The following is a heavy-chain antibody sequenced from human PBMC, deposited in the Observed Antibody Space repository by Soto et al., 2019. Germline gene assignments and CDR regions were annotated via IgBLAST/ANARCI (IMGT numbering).Heavy chain of an antibody. D-gene: IGHD2-2*01. CDR1: GFTFSDYA. V-gene: IGHV3-23*01. CDR3: AKALGYCSGTSCYGSNYYMDV. J-gene: IGHJ6*03. Sequence: EVQLLESGGGLVQPGGSLRLSCTASGFTFSDYAMSWVRQAPGKGLEWVSGIRGSGGGTYYAGSVKGRFTISRDNSINTLYLQLTSLRAEDTAVYYCAKALGYCSGTSCYGSNYYMDVWGKGTTVTVSS. CDR2: IRGSGGGT.